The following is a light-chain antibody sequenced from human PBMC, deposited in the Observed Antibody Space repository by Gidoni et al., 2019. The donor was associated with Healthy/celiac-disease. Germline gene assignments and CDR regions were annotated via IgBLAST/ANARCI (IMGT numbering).Light chain of an antibody. V-gene: IGLV2-14*01. CDR3: SSYTSSSTPYV. J-gene: IGLJ1*01. CDR1: SSDVGGYNY. Sequence: QSALPQPASVSGSPGQSITSSCTGTSSDVGGYNYVSWYQQHPGKAPKLMIYEVSNRPSGVSNRFSGSKSGNTASMTISGLQAEDEADYYCSSYTSSSTPYVFGAGTKVTVL. CDR2: EVS.